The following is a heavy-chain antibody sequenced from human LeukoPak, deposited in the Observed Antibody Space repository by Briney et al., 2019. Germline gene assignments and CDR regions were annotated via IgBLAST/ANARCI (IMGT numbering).Heavy chain of an antibody. Sequence: ASVKVSCKTSGYTFTSYGISWVRQAPGQGLEWMGWISAYNGNTDYAQKLQGRVTMTTDTSTSTAYMELRSLRSDDTAVYYCARRMGQLWLNNWFDPWGQGTLVTVSS. V-gene: IGHV1-18*01. CDR2: ISAYNGNT. J-gene: IGHJ5*02. D-gene: IGHD3-10*01. CDR1: GYTFTSYG. CDR3: ARRMGQLWLNNWFDP.